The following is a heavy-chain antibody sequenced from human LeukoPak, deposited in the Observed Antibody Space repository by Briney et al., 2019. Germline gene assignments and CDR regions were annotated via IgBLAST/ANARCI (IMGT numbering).Heavy chain of an antibody. D-gene: IGHD3-22*01. CDR3: ARHPVWHDGSVYYGYFFDY. J-gene: IGHJ4*02. CDR2: IYYNGNI. Sequence: SETLSLTXSVFGGSIRSSGNYWGWICQPPGKGLEWIGSIYYNGNIFYNPSLKSRVTVSADTSKNQFSLNLNSVTASDQAVYYCARHPVWHDGSVYYGYFFDYWGQGALVTVSS. V-gene: IGHV4-39*01. CDR1: GGSIRSSGNY.